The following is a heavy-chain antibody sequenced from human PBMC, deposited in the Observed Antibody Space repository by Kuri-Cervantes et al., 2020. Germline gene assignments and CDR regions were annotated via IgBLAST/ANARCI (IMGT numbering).Heavy chain of an antibody. CDR1: GYTFTSYA. D-gene: IGHD6-6*01. Sequence: ASVKVSCKASGYTFTSYAMHWVRQAPGQRLEWMGWINAGNGNTKYSQKFQGRVTITRDTSASTAYMELSSLRSEDTAVYYCARGRNIAARPSGWYFDLWGRGTLVTVSS. V-gene: IGHV1-3*01. J-gene: IGHJ2*01. CDR3: ARGRNIAARPSGWYFDL. CDR2: INAGNGNT.